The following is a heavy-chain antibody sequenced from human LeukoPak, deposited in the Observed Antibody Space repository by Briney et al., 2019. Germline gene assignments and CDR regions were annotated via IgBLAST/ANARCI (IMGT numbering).Heavy chain of an antibody. Sequence: SETLSLTCTVSHASISGHYWSFIRQAPGKRLEWIGYVYSDGSTNYNPSLQSRVAMSIDTSTNQFSLKLTYVHVADTAVYYCARYLRFYDNSGRYYFDYWGQGILVTVSS. V-gene: IGHV4-59*11. D-gene: IGHD3-22*01. CDR2: VYSDGST. CDR3: ARYLRFYDNSGRYYFDY. J-gene: IGHJ4*02. CDR1: HASISGHY.